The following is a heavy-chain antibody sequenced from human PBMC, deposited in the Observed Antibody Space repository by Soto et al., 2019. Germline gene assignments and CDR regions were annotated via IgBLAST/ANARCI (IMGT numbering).Heavy chain of an antibody. D-gene: IGHD3-3*01. CDR2: INHSGST. V-gene: IGHV4-34*01. Sequence: SETLSLTCAVYGGSFSGYYWSWIRQPPGKGLEWIGEINHSGSTNYNPSLKSRVTISVDTSKNQFSLKLSSVTAADTAVYYCARGGITIFGVVPQIFYYFDYWGQGTLVTVSS. J-gene: IGHJ4*02. CDR1: GGSFSGYY. CDR3: ARGGITIFGVVPQIFYYFDY.